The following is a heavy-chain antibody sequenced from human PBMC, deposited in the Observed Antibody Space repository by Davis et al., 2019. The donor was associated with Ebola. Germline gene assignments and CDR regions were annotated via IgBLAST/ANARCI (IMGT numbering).Heavy chain of an antibody. CDR2: IYYSGST. CDR1: GVSISSYY. D-gene: IGHD2-8*01. CDR3: ARGYCTNVVCYELPVIDY. Sequence: MPSETLSLTCTVSGVSISSYYWSWIRQPPGKGLEWIGYIYYSGSTNYNPSLKSRVTISVDTSKNQFSLKLSSVTAVDTAVYYCARGYCTNVVCYELPVIDYWGQGTLVTVSS. J-gene: IGHJ4*02. V-gene: IGHV4-59*01.